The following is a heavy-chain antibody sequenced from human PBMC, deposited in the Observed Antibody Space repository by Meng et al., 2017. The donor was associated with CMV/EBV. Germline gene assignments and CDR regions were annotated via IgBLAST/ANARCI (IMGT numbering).Heavy chain of an antibody. CDR3: ARARIFHIGLFDH. D-gene: IGHD2-15*01. CDR1: GFTFDDYG. J-gene: IGHJ5*02. V-gene: IGHV3-20*04. CDR2: INWNCSST. Sequence: GESLMISCAASGFTFDDYGMSWVRQAPGKGLEWVSGINWNCSSTGYADSVKGRFTISRDNAKNSLYLQMNSLRAEDTVLYYCARARIFHIGLFDHWGQGTLVTVSS.